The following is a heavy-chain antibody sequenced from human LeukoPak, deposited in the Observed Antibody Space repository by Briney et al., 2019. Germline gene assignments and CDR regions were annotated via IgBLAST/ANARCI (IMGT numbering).Heavy chain of an antibody. CDR1: GVSFTGNF. V-gene: IGHV4-34*01. Sequence: SETLSLTCAVYGVSFTGNFWTWIRQPPGKGLEWVGEINQSGSTNYSPSLKSRVTISVDTSKNQISLHLRTVTAADTAVYYCARDPDWFISGMDVWGKGTTVTVSP. J-gene: IGHJ6*04. CDR2: INQSGST. D-gene: IGHD3-9*01. CDR3: ARDPDWFISGMDV.